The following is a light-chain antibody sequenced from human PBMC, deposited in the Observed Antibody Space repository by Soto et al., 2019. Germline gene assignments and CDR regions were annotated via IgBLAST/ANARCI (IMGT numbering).Light chain of an antibody. J-gene: IGLJ1*01. CDR3: SSLRISNTIV. CDR2: EVS. Sequence: QSALTQPASVSGSPGQSITISCTGTSTDVGAYNFVSWYQQHPGKAPKLIIYEVSNRPSGVSSRFSGSKSGNTASLTISGLQAEDEADYYCSSLRISNTIVFGTGTKLTVL. CDR1: STDVGAYNF. V-gene: IGLV2-14*01.